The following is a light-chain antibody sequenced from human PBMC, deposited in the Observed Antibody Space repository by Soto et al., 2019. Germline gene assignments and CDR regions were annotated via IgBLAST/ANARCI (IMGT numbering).Light chain of an antibody. CDR1: QSISSNY. CDR2: GAS. Sequence: ETVLTQSPGTLSLSPGERATLSCRASQSISSNYLAWYQQKPGQAPRLLVYGASSRATGIPDRFSGSGSGTDFTLTISSLEPEDFAVYYCQHYGDSARTFGPGTRLEIK. V-gene: IGKV3-20*01. J-gene: IGKJ5*01. CDR3: QHYGDSART.